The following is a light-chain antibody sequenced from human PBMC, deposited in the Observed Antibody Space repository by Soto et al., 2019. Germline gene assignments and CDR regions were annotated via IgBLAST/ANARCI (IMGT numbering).Light chain of an antibody. CDR3: SSYASTSTAV. V-gene: IGLV2-14*01. J-gene: IGLJ1*01. CDR2: EVN. Sequence: QPVLTQPASVSGSPGQSITISCTGTSGDVGAYNYVSWYQQHPGKAPKLMIYEVNYRPSGVSNRFSGSKSGITASLTISGLQAEDEADYYCSSYASTSTAVFGTGTKLTVL. CDR1: SGDVGAYNY.